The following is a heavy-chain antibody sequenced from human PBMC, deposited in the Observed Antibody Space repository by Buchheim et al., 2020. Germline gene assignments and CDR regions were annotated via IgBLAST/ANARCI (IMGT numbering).Heavy chain of an antibody. CDR2: INHSGST. Sequence: QVQLQQWGAGLLKPSETLSLNCAVYGGSFSGYYWSWIRQPPGKGLEWFGEINHSGSTNYNPSLKSRVTISVDTSKNQFSLKLSSVTAADTAVYYCARSRGRGSYPVGYWGQGTL. V-gene: IGHV4-34*01. CDR1: GGSFSGYY. CDR3: ARSRGRGSYPVGY. D-gene: IGHD3-16*02. J-gene: IGHJ4*02.